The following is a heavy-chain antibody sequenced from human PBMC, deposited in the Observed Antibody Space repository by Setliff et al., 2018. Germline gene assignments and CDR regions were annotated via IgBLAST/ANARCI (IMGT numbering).Heavy chain of an antibody. CDR3: ARDAGGTSSLAVFDY. D-gene: IGHD6-6*01. V-gene: IGHV4-59*11. J-gene: IGHJ4*02. Sequence: SETLSLTCTVSGGSISSHYWSWIRQPPGKGLEWIGSIYYSGSTNYNPSLKSRVTISVDTSKNQVSLKLSSVTAADTAVYYCARDAGGTSSLAVFDYWGQGTLVTVSS. CDR2: IYYSGST. CDR1: GGSISSHY.